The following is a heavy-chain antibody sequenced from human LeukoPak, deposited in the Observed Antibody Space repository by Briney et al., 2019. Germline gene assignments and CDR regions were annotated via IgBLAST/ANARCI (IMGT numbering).Heavy chain of an antibody. J-gene: IGHJ4*02. CDR2: INHSGST. Sequence: SETLSLTCAVYGGSFSGYYWSWLRRPPGKGLEWIGEINHSGSTNYNPSLKSRVTISVDTSKKQFSLKLSSVTAADTAVYYCVTYYFDSSGPKKNYWGQGTLVTVSS. D-gene: IGHD3-22*01. CDR1: GGSFSGYY. CDR3: VTYYFDSSGPKKNY. V-gene: IGHV4-34*01.